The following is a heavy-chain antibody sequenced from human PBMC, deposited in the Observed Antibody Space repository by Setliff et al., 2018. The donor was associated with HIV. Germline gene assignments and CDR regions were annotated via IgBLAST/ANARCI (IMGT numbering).Heavy chain of an antibody. CDR2: IYTSGST. J-gene: IGHJ6*03. V-gene: IGHV4-61*02. CDR3: ARHRDPPGSRWIYYYYYMDL. CDR1: GGSISSGSYY. D-gene: IGHD6-13*01. Sequence: PSETLSLTCTVSGGSISSGSYYWNWIRQPAGKGLEWIGRIYTSGSTNYNPSLKSRVTISVDTSKNQVSLKLSSVTAADTAVYYCARHRDPPGSRWIYYYYYMDLWGEGTTVTVSS.